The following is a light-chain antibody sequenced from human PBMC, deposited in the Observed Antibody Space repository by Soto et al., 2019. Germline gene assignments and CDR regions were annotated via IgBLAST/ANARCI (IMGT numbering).Light chain of an antibody. CDR1: QSVSSSY. V-gene: IGKV3-20*01. CDR3: QQYGSSRGT. CDR2: GAS. Sequence: EILLTQFPCTLSLSPGERATLSCRASQSVSSSYLAWYQQKPGQAPRLLIYGASSRATGIPERFSGSGSGTDFTLTISRLEPEDFAVYYCQQYGSSRGTFGQGTKVDIK. J-gene: IGKJ1*01.